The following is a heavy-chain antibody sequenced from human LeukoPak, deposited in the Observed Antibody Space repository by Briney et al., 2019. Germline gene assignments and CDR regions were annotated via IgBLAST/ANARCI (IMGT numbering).Heavy chain of an antibody. D-gene: IGHD3-22*01. CDR1: GGSISSSSYY. CDR2: IYYSGST. Sequence: SETLSLTCTVSGGSISSSSYYWGWIRQPPGKGLEWIGSIYYSGSTYYNPSLKSRVTISVDTSKNQFSLKLSSVTAADTAVYYCAKDLSGSSGYKSAFDIWGQGTMVTVSS. V-gene: IGHV4-39*07. J-gene: IGHJ3*02. CDR3: AKDLSGSSGYKSAFDI.